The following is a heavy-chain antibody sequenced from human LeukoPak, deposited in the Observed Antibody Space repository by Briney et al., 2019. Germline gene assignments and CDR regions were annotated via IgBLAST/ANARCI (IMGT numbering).Heavy chain of an antibody. CDR3: ARGRPGYEAFDP. D-gene: IGHD5-12*01. Sequence: SETLSLTCTVSGGSISSYYWSWIRQPAGKGLEWIGRIYASGSTNYNPSLKSRVTMTRDTSISTAYMELSRLRSDDTAVYYCARGRPGYEAFDPWGQGTLVTVSS. CDR1: GGSISSYY. CDR2: IYASGST. V-gene: IGHV4-4*07. J-gene: IGHJ5*02.